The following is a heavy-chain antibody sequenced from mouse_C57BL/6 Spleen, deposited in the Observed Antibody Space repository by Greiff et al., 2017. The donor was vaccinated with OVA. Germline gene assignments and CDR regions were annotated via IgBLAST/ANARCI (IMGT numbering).Heavy chain of an antibody. J-gene: IGHJ1*03. V-gene: IGHV1-42*01. CDR2: INPSTGGT. Sequence: VQLQQSGPELVKPGASVKISCKASGYSFTGYYMNWVKQSPEKSLEWIGEINPSTGGTTYNQKFKAKATLTVDKSSSTAYMQLKSLTSEDSAVYYCARYPYGDSLYYGVQGTRTTVTVST. CDR3: ARYPYGDSLYYGV. D-gene: IGHD2-13*01. CDR1: GYSFTGYY.